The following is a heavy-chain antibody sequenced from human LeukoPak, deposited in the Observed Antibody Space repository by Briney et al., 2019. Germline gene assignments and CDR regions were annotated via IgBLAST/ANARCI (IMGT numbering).Heavy chain of an antibody. CDR1: GFTFSSSA. CDR2: ISYTGNTK. D-gene: IGHD6-6*01. CDR3: VKERDEYSSSSSDY. V-gene: IGHV3-30*04. J-gene: IGHJ4*02. Sequence: GGSLRLSCAASGFTFSSSAMHWVRQAPGKGLDWVAVISYTGNTKYYVDSVKGRFTISRDNSKNTLYLQMNSLRAEDTAEYYCVKERDEYSSSSSDYWGRGTLVTVSS.